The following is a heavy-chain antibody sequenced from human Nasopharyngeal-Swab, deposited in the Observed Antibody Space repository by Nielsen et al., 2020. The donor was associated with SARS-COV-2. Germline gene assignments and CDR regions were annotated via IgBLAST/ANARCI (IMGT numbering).Heavy chain of an antibody. J-gene: IGHJ5*02. D-gene: IGHD6-13*01. CDR3: ARPLSRDSTWTTEANWFDP. CDR1: GFTFSSFG. V-gene: IGHV3-30*03. Sequence: GGSLRLSCAASGFTFSSFGMHWVRQAPGKGLEWVAFIAHDASNEYYGDSSKNTLYLQMDSLRAEDTALYHCARPLSRDSTWTTEANWFDPWGQGTLVTVSS. CDR2: IAHDASNE.